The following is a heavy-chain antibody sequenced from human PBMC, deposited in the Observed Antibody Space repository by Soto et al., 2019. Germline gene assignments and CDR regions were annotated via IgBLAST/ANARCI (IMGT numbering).Heavy chain of an antibody. CDR1: GFTFRDHY. V-gene: IGHV3-11*01. CDR2: ISSSGCTI. J-gene: IGHJ6*02. Sequence: QVPLVEAGGGLVQPGGSPRLSCAASGFTFRDHYMSWIRQAPGKGLEWGSYISSSGCTIYYADSVKGRFPISRDNAKNSLYLQMNSLRAEEAAVYYCARGGRFDFWSGYVTYGMDVWGQGTTVTVSS. D-gene: IGHD3-3*01. CDR3: ARGGRFDFWSGYVTYGMDV.